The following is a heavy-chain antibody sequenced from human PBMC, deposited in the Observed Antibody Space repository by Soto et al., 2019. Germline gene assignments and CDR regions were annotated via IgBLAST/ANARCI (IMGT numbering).Heavy chain of an antibody. J-gene: IGHJ5*02. CDR3: ASDFWSGYYTGYNWFDP. D-gene: IGHD3-3*01. CDR2: ISGSGGST. V-gene: IGHV3-23*01. CDR1: GFTFSSYA. Sequence: EVQLLESGGGLVQPGGSLRLSWAASGFTFSSYAMSWVRQAPGKGLEWVSAISGSGGSTYYADSVKGRFTISRDNSKNTLYLQMNSLRAEDTAVYYCASDFWSGYYTGYNWFDPWGQGTLVTVSS.